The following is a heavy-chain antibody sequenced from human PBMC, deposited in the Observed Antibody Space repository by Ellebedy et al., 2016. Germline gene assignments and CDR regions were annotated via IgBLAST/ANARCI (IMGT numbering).Heavy chain of an antibody. Sequence: SLKISCAASGFTFDDYAMHWVRQAPGKGLEWVSGISWNSGSIGYADSVKGRFTISRDNAKNSLYLQMNSLRAEDTAVHYCAKGMDYFDYWGQGTLVIVSS. CDR1: GFTFDDYA. V-gene: IGHV3-9*01. J-gene: IGHJ4*02. CDR2: ISWNSGSI. CDR3: AKGMDYFDY. D-gene: IGHD5-24*01.